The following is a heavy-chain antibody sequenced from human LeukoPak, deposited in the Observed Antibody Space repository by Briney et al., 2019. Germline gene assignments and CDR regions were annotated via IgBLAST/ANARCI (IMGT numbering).Heavy chain of an antibody. CDR2: FDPEDGET. CDR3: ARVSDYSGWNFDY. V-gene: IGHV1-24*01. D-gene: IGHD6-19*01. Sequence: ATEKVSCKVSGYTLTELSMYWVRQAPGKGLERMGGFDPEDGETIYAHKFQGRVTMTEDTSTDTAYMELSSLTFEDTAVYYCARVSDYSGWNFDYWGQGTLVTVSS. CDR1: GYTLTELS. J-gene: IGHJ4*02.